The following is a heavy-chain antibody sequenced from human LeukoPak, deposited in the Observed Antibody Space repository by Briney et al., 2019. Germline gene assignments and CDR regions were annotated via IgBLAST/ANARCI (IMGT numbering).Heavy chain of an antibody. CDR2: IYYSGGT. CDR1: GDSISSHY. Sequence: PSETLSLTCIVSGDSISSHYWSWVRHPPGKGLEYIGYIYYSGGTDYNTSPKSRVTIPLDTSKKQFSLNLTSMTAADTAVYYCARRSGVLDSCDYRYHFDFWGQGTLVTVSS. J-gene: IGHJ4*02. CDR3: ARRSGVLDSCDYRYHFDF. D-gene: IGHD3-22*01. V-gene: IGHV4-59*11.